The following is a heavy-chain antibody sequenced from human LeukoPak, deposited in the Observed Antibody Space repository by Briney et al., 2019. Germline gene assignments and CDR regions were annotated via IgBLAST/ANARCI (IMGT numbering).Heavy chain of an antibody. D-gene: IGHD2-2*01. CDR3: ARSHCSSTSCYNYYYYYGMDV. Sequence: PGGSLRLSCAASGFTFDDYAMHWVRQAPGKGLEWVSLISGDGGSTYYADSVKGRFTISRDNSKNSLYLQMNSLRAEDTAVYYCARSHCSSTSCYNYYYYYGMDVWGQGTTVTVSS. CDR1: GFTFDDYA. J-gene: IGHJ6*02. CDR2: ISGDGGST. V-gene: IGHV3-43*02.